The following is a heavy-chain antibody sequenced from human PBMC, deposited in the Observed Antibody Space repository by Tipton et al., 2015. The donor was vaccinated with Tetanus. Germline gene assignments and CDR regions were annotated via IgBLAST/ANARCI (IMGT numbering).Heavy chain of an antibody. CDR3: TGDDYYDTSLRDYYGMDV. CDR1: GDSGSRHY. CDR2: IFYSGNS. D-gene: IGHD3-22*01. Sequence: GSLRLSCSVSGDSGSRHYWSWIRQPPGKALEWIGDIFYSGNSISNPSFRSRVTMSLDTSKNQFSLKVTSVTAADTAVYFCTGDDYYDTSLRDYYGMDVWGPGTTVTVSS. J-gene: IGHJ6*02. V-gene: IGHV4-59*02.